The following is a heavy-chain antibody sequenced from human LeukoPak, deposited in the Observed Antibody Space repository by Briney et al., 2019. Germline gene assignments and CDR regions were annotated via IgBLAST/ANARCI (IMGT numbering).Heavy chain of an antibody. CDR1: GFTFSNYG. Sequence: PGGSLRLSCAASGFTFSNYGLSWVRQAPGKGLEWVSGITGSGGSTYYADSVKGRFTISRDNSKNTLYLQMNSLRAEDTAVYYCAKDGGIVVVITGPIDYWGQGTLVTVSS. V-gene: IGHV3-23*01. CDR3: AKDGGIVVVITGPIDY. J-gene: IGHJ4*02. CDR2: ITGSGGST. D-gene: IGHD3-22*01.